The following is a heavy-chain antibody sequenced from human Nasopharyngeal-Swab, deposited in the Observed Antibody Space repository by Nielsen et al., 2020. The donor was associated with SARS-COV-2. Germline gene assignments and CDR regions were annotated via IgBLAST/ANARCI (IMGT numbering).Heavy chain of an antibody. Sequence: WIRQPPGKGLEWIGYIYYSGNTNYNPSLKSRVTISVDTSKNQFSLKLSSVTAADTAVYYCARGGLGVYDSSGYYYLTYWGQGTLVTVSS. CDR2: IYYSGNT. CDR3: ARGGLGVYDSSGYYYLTY. J-gene: IGHJ4*02. D-gene: IGHD3-22*01. V-gene: IGHV4-59*01.